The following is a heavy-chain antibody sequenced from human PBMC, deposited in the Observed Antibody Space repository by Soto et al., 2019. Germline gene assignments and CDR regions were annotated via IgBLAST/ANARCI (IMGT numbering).Heavy chain of an antibody. D-gene: IGHD3-22*01. Sequence: SAPTLVNPTQTLTLACTFCGFSLTTSGMCVSWIRQPPGKALEWLARIDWDDDKYYSSSLKTRLTISKDTSKNQVVLTMTNMDPVDTATYYCARATYFYECSGYHPNFHAYWAQGTLVPVSS. V-gene: IGHV2-70*11. CDR3: ARATYFYECSGYHPNFHAY. J-gene: IGHJ4*02. CDR2: IDWDDDK. CDR1: GFSLTTSGMC.